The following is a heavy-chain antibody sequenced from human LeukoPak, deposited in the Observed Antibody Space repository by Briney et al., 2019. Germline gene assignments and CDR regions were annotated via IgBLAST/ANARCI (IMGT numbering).Heavy chain of an antibody. J-gene: IGHJ1*01. CDR3: ARGSRMLLYTPPGVGYFRH. D-gene: IGHD2-8*01. CDR2: INWNGGST. Sequence: RSGGSLRLSCTASRFTFSSYWMSWVRQAPGKGLEWVSGINWNGGSTGYADSVKGRFTISRDNAKNSLYLQMNSLRVEDTALYYCARGSRMLLYTPPGVGYFRHWGQGTLVTVSS. CDR1: RFTFSSYW. V-gene: IGHV3-20*04.